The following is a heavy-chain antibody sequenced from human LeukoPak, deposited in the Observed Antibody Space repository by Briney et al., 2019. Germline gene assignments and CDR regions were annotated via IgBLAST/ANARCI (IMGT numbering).Heavy chain of an antibody. V-gene: IGHV3-7*01. CDR2: IKQDGSEK. CDR3: AREYRCCVGPLRGVYDAFDI. J-gene: IGHJ3*02. Sequence: GGSLRLSCAASGFTFSSYWMSWVRQAPGKGLEWVANIKQDGSEKYYVDSVKGRFTISRDNAKNSLYLQMNSLRAEDTAVYYCAREYRCCVGPLRGVYDAFDIWGQGTMVTVSS. D-gene: IGHD3-10*01. CDR1: GFTFSSYW.